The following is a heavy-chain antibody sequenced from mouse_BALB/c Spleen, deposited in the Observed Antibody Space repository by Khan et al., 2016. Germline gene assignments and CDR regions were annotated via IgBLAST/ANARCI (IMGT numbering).Heavy chain of an antibody. CDR2: IRNKANGYTT. CDR1: GFTFTDYY. J-gene: IGHJ4*01. D-gene: IGHD3-1*01. CDR3: ARGGGPSGYAMDY. Sequence: EVELVESGGGLVQPGGSLRLSCATSGFTFTDYYMSWVRQPPGKALEWLGFIRNKANGYTTEYSASVKGRFTISRDNSQSILYLQMNTLRAEDSATYYGARGGGPSGYAMDYWGQGTSVTVSS. V-gene: IGHV7-3*02.